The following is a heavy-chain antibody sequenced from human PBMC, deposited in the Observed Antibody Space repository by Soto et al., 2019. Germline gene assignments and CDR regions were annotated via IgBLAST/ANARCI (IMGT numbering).Heavy chain of an antibody. CDR3: AAVGDFWSVSEDFDY. CDR1: GFTFTSSA. Sequence: GASVKVSCKASGFTFTSSAVQWVRQARGQRLEWIGWIVVGSGNTNYAQKFQERVTITRDMSTSTAYMELSSLRSEDTAVYYCAAVGDFWSVSEDFDYWGQGTLVTVSS. D-gene: IGHD3-3*01. V-gene: IGHV1-58*01. CDR2: IVVGSGNT. J-gene: IGHJ4*02.